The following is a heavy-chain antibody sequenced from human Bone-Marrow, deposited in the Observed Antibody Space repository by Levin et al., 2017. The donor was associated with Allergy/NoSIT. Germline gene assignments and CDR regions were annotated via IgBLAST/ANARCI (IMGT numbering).Heavy chain of an antibody. D-gene: IGHD3-16*01. CDR2: LSGRGETT. V-gene: IGHV3-23*01. Sequence: GESLKISCAASGFTFSSYAMTWVRQAPGKGLEWISGLSGRGETTYYADSVKGRFTISRDNDKNTLFLQMNSLRTEDTALLYCAKWVRGSDGGWFFDFWGRGTLVTVSS. CDR1: GFTFSSYA. J-gene: IGHJ2*01. CDR3: AKWVRGSDGGWFFDF.